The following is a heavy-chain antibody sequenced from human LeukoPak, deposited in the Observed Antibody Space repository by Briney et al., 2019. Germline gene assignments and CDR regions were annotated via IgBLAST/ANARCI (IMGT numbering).Heavy chain of an antibody. V-gene: IGHV1-2*02. CDR3: SRGVIRYYYYMDV. CDR1: GYTFTGYY. J-gene: IGHJ6*03. D-gene: IGHD3-10*01. Sequence: ASVKVSCMASGYTFTGYYMNWVRQAPGQGPEWMGWINPNSGGTNYAQKFQGRVTMTRDTSISTAYMELSRLRSDDTAVYYCSRGVIRYYYYMDVWGKGTTVTVSS. CDR2: INPNSGGT.